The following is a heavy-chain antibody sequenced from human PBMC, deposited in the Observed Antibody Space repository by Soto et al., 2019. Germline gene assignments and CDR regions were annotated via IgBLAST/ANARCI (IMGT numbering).Heavy chain of an antibody. V-gene: IGHV1-69*12. D-gene: IGHD2-15*01. J-gene: IGHJ5*02. CDR3: AREGYCSGGSCYTPVRFDP. CDR1: GGTFSSYA. Sequence: QVQLVQSGAEVKKPGSSVKVSCKASGGTFSSYAISWVRQAPGQGLEWMGGIIPIFGTANYAQKFQGRVTITADEATSTAYMELSSLSSEDTAVYYCAREGYCSGGSCYTPVRFDPWGQGTLVTVSS. CDR2: IIPIFGTA.